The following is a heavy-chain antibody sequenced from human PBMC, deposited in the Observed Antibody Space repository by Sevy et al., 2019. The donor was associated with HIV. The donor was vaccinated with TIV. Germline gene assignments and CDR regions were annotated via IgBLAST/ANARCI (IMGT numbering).Heavy chain of an antibody. CDR1: GFSLSTSGMC. CDR2: IDWDDDK. D-gene: IGHD3-3*01. V-gene: IGHV2-70*01. Sequence: SSPTLVKPTQTLTLTCTFSGFSLSTSGMCVSWIRQPPGKALEWLALIDWDDDKYYSTSLKTRLTISKDTSKNQVVLTMTNMDPVDTATYYCAWAVGYDFWSGYYTGSFDYWGQGTLVTVSS. CDR3: AWAVGYDFWSGYYTGSFDY. J-gene: IGHJ4*02.